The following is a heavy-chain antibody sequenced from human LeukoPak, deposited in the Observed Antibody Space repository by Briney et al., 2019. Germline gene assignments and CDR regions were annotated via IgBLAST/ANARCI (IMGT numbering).Heavy chain of an antibody. D-gene: IGHD6-19*01. V-gene: IGHV3-23*01. J-gene: IGHJ4*02. CDR1: GFTFSSYA. CDR2: ISGSGGST. CDR3: AKVSSSGPLRY. Sequence: GGSLRLSCAASGFTFSSYAMSWVRQAPGKGLELVSAISGSGGSTYYADAVKGRVTISRDNSKNKLYLQMNSLRAEDTAVYYCAKVSSSGPLRYWGQGTLVTVSS.